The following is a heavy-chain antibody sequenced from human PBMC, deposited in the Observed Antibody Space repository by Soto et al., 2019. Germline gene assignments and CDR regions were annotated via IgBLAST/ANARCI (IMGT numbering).Heavy chain of an antibody. V-gene: IGHV4-59*01. CDR2: IYYSGST. CDR1: GGSISSYY. CDR3: ARDHRRGYSYGYQDY. J-gene: IGHJ4*02. Sequence: SETLSLTCTVSGGSISSYYWSWIRQPPGKGLEWIGYIYYSGSTNYNPSLKSRVTISVDTSKNQLSLKLSSVTAADTAVYYCARDHRRGYSYGYQDYWGQGTLVTVSS. D-gene: IGHD5-18*01.